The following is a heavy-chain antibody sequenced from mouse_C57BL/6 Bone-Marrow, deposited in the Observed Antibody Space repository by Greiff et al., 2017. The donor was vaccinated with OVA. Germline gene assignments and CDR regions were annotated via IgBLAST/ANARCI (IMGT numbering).Heavy chain of an antibody. CDR3: TGIHFDY. CDR2: IRLKSDNYAT. CDR1: GFTFSNYW. J-gene: IGHJ2*01. V-gene: IGHV6-3*01. Sequence: DVMLVESGGGLVQPGGSMKLSCVASGFTFSNYWMNWVRQSPEKGLEWVAQIRLKSDNYATHYAESVKGRFTISRDDSKSSVYLQMNNLRAEDTGIYYCTGIHFDYWGKGTTLTVSS.